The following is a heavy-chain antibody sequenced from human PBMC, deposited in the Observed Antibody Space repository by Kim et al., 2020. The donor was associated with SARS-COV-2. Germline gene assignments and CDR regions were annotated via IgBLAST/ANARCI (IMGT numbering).Heavy chain of an antibody. CDR2: IHIDGTT. J-gene: IGHJ5*02. V-gene: IGHV3-53*01. Sequence: GGSLRLSCVASGFIVTNHYLTWVRQAPGKGLEWLSMIHIDGTTYYADSVRGRFTISRDTSENTLYLQMNNLRAEDTAIYFCRRGHWGDTPSWGQGTRVTISS. CDR1: GFIVTNHY. CDR3: RRGHWGDTPS. D-gene: IGHD7-27*01.